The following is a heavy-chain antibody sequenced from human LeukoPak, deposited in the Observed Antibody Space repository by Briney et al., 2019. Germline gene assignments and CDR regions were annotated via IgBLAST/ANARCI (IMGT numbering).Heavy chain of an antibody. J-gene: IGHJ4*02. CDR3: AKSGNNRFDY. D-gene: IGHD4-23*01. Sequence: GGSLRLSCAASGLAFSSYAMSWVRQAPGKGLEWVSNISGSGVSGGNTYYADSVKGRFTISRDNSKNTLYLQMNSLRTEDTAVYYCAKSGNNRFDYWGQGTLVTVSS. CDR2: ISGSGVSGGNT. CDR1: GLAFSSYA. V-gene: IGHV3-23*01.